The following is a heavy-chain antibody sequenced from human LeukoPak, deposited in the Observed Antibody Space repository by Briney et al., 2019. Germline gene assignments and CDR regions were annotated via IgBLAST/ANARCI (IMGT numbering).Heavy chain of an antibody. CDR3: AVYGSGSKYYYYGMDV. CDR1: GGTFSSYA. V-gene: IGHV1-69*13. CDR2: IIPIFGTA. Sequence: ASVKVSCTASGGTFSSYAISWVRQAPGQGLEWMGGIIPIFGTANYAQKFQGRVTITADESTSTAYMELSSLRSEDTAVYYCAVYGSGSKYYYYGMDVWGKGTTVTVSS. J-gene: IGHJ6*04. D-gene: IGHD3-10*01.